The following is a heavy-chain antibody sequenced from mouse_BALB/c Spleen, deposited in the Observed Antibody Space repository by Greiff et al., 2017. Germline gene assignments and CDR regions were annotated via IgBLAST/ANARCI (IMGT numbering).Heavy chain of an antibody. CDR2: IDPANGNT. CDR3: ARSDGFAY. Sequence: EVQLKESGAELVKPGASVKLSCTASGFNIKDTYMHWVKQRPEQGLEWIGRIDPANGNTKYDPKFQGKATITADTSSNTAYLQLSSLTSEDTAVYYCARSDGFAYWGQGTLVTVSA. CDR1: GFNIKDTY. V-gene: IGHV14-3*02. D-gene: IGHD2-3*01. J-gene: IGHJ3*01.